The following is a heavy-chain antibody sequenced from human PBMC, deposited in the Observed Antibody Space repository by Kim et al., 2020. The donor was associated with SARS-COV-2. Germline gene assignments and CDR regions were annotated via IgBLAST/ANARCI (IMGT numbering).Heavy chain of an antibody. J-gene: IGHJ4*02. D-gene: IGHD4-4*01. Sequence: ADSVKGRFTISRDNSKNTLYLQMNSLRAEDTAVYYCAKGGPTAESEEGDYWGQGTLVTVSS. CDR3: AKGGPTAESEEGDY. V-gene: IGHV3-23*01.